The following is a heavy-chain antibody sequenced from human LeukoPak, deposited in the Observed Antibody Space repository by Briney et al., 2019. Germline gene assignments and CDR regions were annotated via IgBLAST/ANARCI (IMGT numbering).Heavy chain of an antibody. CDR1: GYTFTSYD. CDR2: MNPNSGST. V-gene: IGHV1-8*01. D-gene: IGHD3-9*01. CDR3: ARSFRDILTGYYYYYYYGMDV. J-gene: IGHJ6*02. Sequence: GASVKVSCKASGYTFTSYDINWVRQATGQGLEWMGWMNPNSGSTGYAQKFQGRVTMTRNTSISTAYMELSSLRSEDTAVYYCARSFRDILTGYYYYYYYGMDVWGQGTTVTVSS.